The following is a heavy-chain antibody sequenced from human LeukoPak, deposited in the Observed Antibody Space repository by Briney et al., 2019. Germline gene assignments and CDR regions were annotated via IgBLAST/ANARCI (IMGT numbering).Heavy chain of an antibody. CDR3: ARVSCGSATCPFDY. Sequence: SETLSLTCTVSGGSISSSSHYWGWIRQPPGGGLESIGSAKKSGSTYYNPPLKSRVPISVDTSKTQFSLKLSSVPAASTAVYYCARVSCGSATCPFDYWGEGTLVTVSS. CDR1: GGSISSSSHY. D-gene: IGHD2-15*01. J-gene: IGHJ4*02. CDR2: AKKSGST. V-gene: IGHV4-39*01.